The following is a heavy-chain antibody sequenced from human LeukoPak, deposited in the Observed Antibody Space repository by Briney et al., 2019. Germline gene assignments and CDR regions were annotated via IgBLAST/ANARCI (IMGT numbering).Heavy chain of an antibody. CDR2: INPSGGST. CDR1: GYTFTSYY. D-gene: IGHD6-13*01. Sequence: ASVKVSCKASGYTFTSYYMHWVRQAPGQGLEWMGIINPSGGSTSYSQKFQGRVTMTRDTSTSTVYMELSSLRSEDTAVYYCAREWQQLPFDYWGQGTLVTVSS. CDR3: AREWQQLPFDY. V-gene: IGHV1-46*01. J-gene: IGHJ4*02.